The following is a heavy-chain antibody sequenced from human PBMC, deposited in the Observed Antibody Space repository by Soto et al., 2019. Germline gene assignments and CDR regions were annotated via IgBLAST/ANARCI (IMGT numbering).Heavy chain of an antibody. V-gene: IGHV4-39*01. J-gene: IGHJ4*02. CDR3: ARHWNYGSGSSPVAY. CDR2: IYYSGST. D-gene: IGHD3-10*01. Sequence: PSETLSLTCTVSGGSISSSSYYWGWIRQPPGKGLEWIGSIYYSGSTYYNPSLKSRVTISVDTSKNQFSLKLSSVTAADTAVYYCARHWNYGSGSSPVAYWGQGTLVTVSS. CDR1: GGSISSSSYY.